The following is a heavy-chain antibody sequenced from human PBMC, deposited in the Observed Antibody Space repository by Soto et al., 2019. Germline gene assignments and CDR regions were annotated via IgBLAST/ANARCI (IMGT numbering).Heavy chain of an antibody. CDR1: GGSFSGYY. CDR3: ARGPPWYYYDSSGYYNWFDP. CDR2: INHSGST. D-gene: IGHD3-22*01. V-gene: IGHV4-34*01. Sequence: SETLSLTCAVYGGSFSGYYWSWIRQPPGKGLEWIGEINHSGSTNYNPSLKSRVTISVDTSKNQFSLKLSSVTAADTAVYYCARGPPWYYYDSSGYYNWFDPWGQGTLVTVS. J-gene: IGHJ5*02.